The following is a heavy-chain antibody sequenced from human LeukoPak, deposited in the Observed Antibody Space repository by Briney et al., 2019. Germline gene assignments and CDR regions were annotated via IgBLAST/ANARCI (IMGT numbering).Heavy chain of an antibody. D-gene: IGHD1-26*01. CDR3: ARYLVGYRGRFVP. CDR2: ICGRGGGT. Sequence: GGSLRLSGVASGVTFSDSATSGGRQGPGKGRGWVAIICGRGGGTFYAPSVQRRFPISRDSSKNTVYLQMNSLRAEDTAVYYCARYLVGYRGRFVPWGQGTLVSV. CDR1: GVTFSDSA. V-gene: IGHV3-23*01. J-gene: IGHJ5*02.